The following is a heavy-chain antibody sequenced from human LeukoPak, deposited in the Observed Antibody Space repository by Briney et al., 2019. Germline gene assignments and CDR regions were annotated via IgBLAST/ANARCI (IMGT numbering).Heavy chain of an antibody. CDR2: IYYSGNT. J-gene: IGHJ5*02. CDR1: GDSIAAPSYY. Sequence: NPSETLSLTCSVSGDSIAAPSYYWAWIRQPPGKGLEWIASIYYSGNTNYDPSLQSRVTISVDTSKNQFSLSLSSVTTADTAVYYCARYIRYTYDPNWFHPWGQGILVTVSS. CDR3: ARYIRYTYDPNWFHP. D-gene: IGHD3-3*02. V-gene: IGHV4-39*01.